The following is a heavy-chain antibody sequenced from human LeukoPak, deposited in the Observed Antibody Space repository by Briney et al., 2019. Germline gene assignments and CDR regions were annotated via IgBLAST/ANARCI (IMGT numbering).Heavy chain of an antibody. V-gene: IGHV1-2*02. CDR2: INPNSGGT. CDR3: ARWYYDILTGYSAEPFDY. D-gene: IGHD3-9*01. CDR1: GYTFNNYG. Sequence: ASVKVSCKASGYTFNNYGISWVRQAPGQGLEWMGWINPNSGGTNYAQKFQGRVTMTRDTSISTAYMELSRLRSDDTAVYYCARWYYDILTGYSAEPFDYWGQGTLVTVSS. J-gene: IGHJ4*02.